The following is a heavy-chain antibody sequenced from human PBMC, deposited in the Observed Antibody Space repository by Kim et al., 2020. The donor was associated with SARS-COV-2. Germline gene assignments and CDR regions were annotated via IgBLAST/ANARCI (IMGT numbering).Heavy chain of an antibody. J-gene: IGHJ1*01. V-gene: IGHV3-23*01. CDR3: AKPRGGNPKAEYLED. CDR1: GFTFGSYA. Sequence: GGSLRLSCATSGFTFGSYAISWVRQAPGKGLQWVSVTSGSGATTYYADSVKGRFTISRDSPTKTVFLEMNNLRAEDTGIYYCAKPRGGNPKAEYLEDWGQGTLVTVSS. CDR2: TSGSGATT. D-gene: IGHD3-10*01.